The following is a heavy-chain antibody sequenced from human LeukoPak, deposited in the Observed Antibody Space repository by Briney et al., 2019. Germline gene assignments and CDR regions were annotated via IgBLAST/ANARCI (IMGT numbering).Heavy chain of an antibody. Sequence: SETLSLTCTVSGGSISSYYWSWIRQPPGKGLEWIGYIYYSGSTNYNPSLKSRVTISVDTSKNQFSLKLSSVTAADTAVYYCARLRGYSYIGAFDIWGQGTIVTVSS. J-gene: IGHJ3*02. D-gene: IGHD5-18*01. CDR1: GGSISSYY. V-gene: IGHV4-59*08. CDR2: IYYSGST. CDR3: ARLRGYSYIGAFDI.